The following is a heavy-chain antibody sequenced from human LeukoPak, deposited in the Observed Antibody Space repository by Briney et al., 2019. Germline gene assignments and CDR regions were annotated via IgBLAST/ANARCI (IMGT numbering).Heavy chain of an antibody. J-gene: IGHJ4*02. V-gene: IGHV1-18*01. CDR1: GYTFTSYG. CDR2: ISAYNGNT. D-gene: IGHD3-10*01. CDR3: ARDGLIWSYLFDY. Sequence: GASVKVSCKASGYTFTSYGISWVRQAPGQGLEWMGWISAYNGNTNYAQKLKGRVTMTTDTTTSTVYIELRRLRSDGTAVYYCARDGLIWSYLFDYWGQGTLVTVSS.